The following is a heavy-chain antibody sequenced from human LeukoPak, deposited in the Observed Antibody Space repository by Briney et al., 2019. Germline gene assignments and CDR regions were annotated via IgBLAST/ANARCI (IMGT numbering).Heavy chain of an antibody. D-gene: IGHD4-17*01. Sequence: GESLKISCKGSGYSFTSYWSGWVRQMPGKGLEWMGIIYPGDSDTRYSPSFQDQLTISADKSISTAYPQWSSLKASDTAMHYCARAYGDYVAFDYWGQGTLVTVSS. CDR2: IYPGDSDT. CDR3: ARAYGDYVAFDY. J-gene: IGHJ4*02. V-gene: IGHV5-51*01. CDR1: GYSFTSYW.